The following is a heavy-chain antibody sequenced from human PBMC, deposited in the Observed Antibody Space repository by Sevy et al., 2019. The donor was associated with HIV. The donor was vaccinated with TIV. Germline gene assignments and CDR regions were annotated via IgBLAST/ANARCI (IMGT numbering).Heavy chain of an antibody. CDR2: INHSRNT. CDR1: GGSFSGYY. CDR3: ARVRYFDWLSLHGPFDH. V-gene: IGHV4-34*01. J-gene: IGHJ4*02. Sequence: SETLSLTCAVYGGSFSGYYWSWVRQPPGKGLEWVGEINHSRNTNYNPSLKSRVTISLDTSKNQFSLKLNSVTAADTAIYYCARVRYFDWLSLHGPFDHWGQGSLVTVSS. D-gene: IGHD3-9*01.